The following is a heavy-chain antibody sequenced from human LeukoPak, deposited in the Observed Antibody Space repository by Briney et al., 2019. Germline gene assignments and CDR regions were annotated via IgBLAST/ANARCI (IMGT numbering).Heavy chain of an antibody. CDR1: GFIFSNFE. V-gene: IGHV3-48*03. J-gene: IGHJ4*02. CDR2: INSGATSE. CDR3: ARVICTGGSCFQNDY. Sequence: GGSLRLSCTASGFIFSNFEMNWVRQAPGKGLQWLVYINSGATSEYYADSVKGRFTISRDNAKNSLFLQMNSLRVQDTAIYYCARVICTGGSCFQNDYWGQGTLVTVSS. D-gene: IGHD2-15*01.